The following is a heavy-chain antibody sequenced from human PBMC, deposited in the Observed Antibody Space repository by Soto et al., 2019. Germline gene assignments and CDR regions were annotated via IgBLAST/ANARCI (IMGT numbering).Heavy chain of an antibody. Sequence: ASVKVSCKASGYTFTSYGISWVRQAPGQGLEWMGWISAYNGNTNYAQKLQGRVTMTTDTSTSTAYMELRSLRSDDTAVYYCARVPWSELWFGELSLAPFDYWGQGTLVTGSS. V-gene: IGHV1-18*01. J-gene: IGHJ4*02. CDR2: ISAYNGNT. CDR1: GYTFTSYG. CDR3: ARVPWSELWFGELSLAPFDY. D-gene: IGHD3-10*01.